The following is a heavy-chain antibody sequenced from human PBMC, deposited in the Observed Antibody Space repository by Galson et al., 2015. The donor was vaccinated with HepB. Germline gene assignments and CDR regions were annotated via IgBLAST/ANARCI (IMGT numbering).Heavy chain of an antibody. J-gene: IGHJ4*02. Sequence: SLRLSCAASGFTFSDYYMSWIRQAPGKGLEWVSYISSSSSYTNYADSVKGRFTISRDNAKSSLYLQMNSLRAEDTAVYYCARVDSSSWYYDYWGQGTLVTVSS. CDR2: ISSSSSYT. CDR1: GFTFSDYY. D-gene: IGHD6-13*01. CDR3: ARVDSSSWYYDY. V-gene: IGHV3-11*06.